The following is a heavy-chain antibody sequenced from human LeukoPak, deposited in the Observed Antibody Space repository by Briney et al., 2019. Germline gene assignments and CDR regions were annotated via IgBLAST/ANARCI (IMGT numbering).Heavy chain of an antibody. CDR1: GFTFSNHW. D-gene: IGHD4-23*01. V-gene: IGHV3-7*01. CDR3: ARAVVTLLFDY. J-gene: IGHJ4*02. CDR2: IKQDGSEK. Sequence: GGSLRLSCAASGFTFSNHWMRWVRQAPGKGLEWVANIKQDGSEKYYVDSVKGRFSISRDNAKNSLYLQMNSLRAEDTAVYYCARAVVTLLFDYWGQGTLVTVSS.